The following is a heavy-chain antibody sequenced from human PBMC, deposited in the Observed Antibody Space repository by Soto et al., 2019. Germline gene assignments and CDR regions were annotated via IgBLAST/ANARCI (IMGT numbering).Heavy chain of an antibody. J-gene: IGHJ5*02. CDR3: AALPPRIVVALLPIPT. V-gene: IGHV4-4*02. Sequence: QVQLRESGPGLVKTSGTLSLTCVVSGGSISSTNWWTWVRQPPGKGLEWIGEIYHSGSPTFSPSHRGRATNSVDKSNNQFSPRLRSVTAADTAVYYCAALPPRIVVALLPIPTWGQGILVTVPS. CDR2: IYHSGSP. D-gene: IGHD2-21*01. CDR1: GGSISSTNW.